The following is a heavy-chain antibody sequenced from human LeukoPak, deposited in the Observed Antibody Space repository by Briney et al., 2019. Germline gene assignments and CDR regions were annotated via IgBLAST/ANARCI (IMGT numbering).Heavy chain of an antibody. J-gene: IGHJ4*02. D-gene: IGHD1-26*01. V-gene: IGHV3-21*01. CDR3: ARDWGELLLGRLDY. CDR2: ISSSSSYI. Sequence: PGGSLRLSCAASGFTFSSYSMNWVRQAPGKGLEWVSSISSSSSYIYYADSVKGRFTISRDNAKNSLYLQMNSLRAEDTAVYYCARDWGELLLGRLDYWGQGTLVTVSS. CDR1: GFTFSSYS.